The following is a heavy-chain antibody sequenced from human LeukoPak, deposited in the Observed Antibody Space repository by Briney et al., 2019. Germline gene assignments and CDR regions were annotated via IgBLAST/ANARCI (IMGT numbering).Heavy chain of an antibody. D-gene: IGHD3-10*01. CDR2: ISYDGSNK. CDR3: ARDLGMVRGVGWFDP. V-gene: IGHV3-30*04. J-gene: IGHJ5*02. Sequence: GGSLRLSCAASGFTFSRYAMHWVHQAPGKGLEWVAVISYDGSNKYYADSVKGRFTISRDNSKNTLYLQMNSLRAEDTAVYYCARDLGMVRGVGWFDPWGQGTLVTVSS. CDR1: GFTFSRYA.